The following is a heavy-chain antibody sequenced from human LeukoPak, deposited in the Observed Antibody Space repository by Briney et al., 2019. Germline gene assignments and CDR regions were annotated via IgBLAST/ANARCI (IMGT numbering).Heavy chain of an antibody. Sequence: SETLSLTCAVYGGSFSGHYWSWIRQPPGKGLEWIGEINHSGSTNYNPSLKSRVTISVDTSKNQFSLKLSSVTAADTAVYYCARGRVKSSGWYEVDYWGQGTLVIVSS. V-gene: IGHV4-34*01. J-gene: IGHJ4*02. CDR3: ARGRVKSSGWYEVDY. D-gene: IGHD6-19*01. CDR1: GGSFSGHY. CDR2: INHSGST.